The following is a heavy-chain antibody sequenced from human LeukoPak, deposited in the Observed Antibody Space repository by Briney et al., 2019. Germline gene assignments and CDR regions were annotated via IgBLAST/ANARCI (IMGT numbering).Heavy chain of an antibody. CDR3: ARASPITVTALDY. CDR2: ISSGGSTI. Sequence: GGSLRLSCPASGFTFSSYAMNWVRQAPGKGLEWVSYISSGGSTIYYADSVKGRFTISRNNAKSSLYLQMNSLRAEDTAVYYCARASPITVTALDYWGQGTLVTVSS. V-gene: IGHV3-48*03. CDR1: GFTFSSYA. D-gene: IGHD6-19*01. J-gene: IGHJ4*02.